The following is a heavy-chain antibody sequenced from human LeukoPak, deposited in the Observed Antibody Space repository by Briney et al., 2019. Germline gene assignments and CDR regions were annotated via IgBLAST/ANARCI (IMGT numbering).Heavy chain of an antibody. V-gene: IGHV1-69*01. D-gene: IGHD3-10*01. Sequence: GSSVKVSCKASGGTFSSYAISWVRQAPGQGLEWMGGIIPIFGTANYAQKFQGRVTITADESTSTAYMELSSLRSEDTAVYYCATNRRGVRGVIRVSWYFDLWGRGTLVTVSS. CDR1: GGTFSSYA. CDR2: IIPIFGTA. CDR3: ATNRRGVRGVIRVSWYFDL. J-gene: IGHJ2*01.